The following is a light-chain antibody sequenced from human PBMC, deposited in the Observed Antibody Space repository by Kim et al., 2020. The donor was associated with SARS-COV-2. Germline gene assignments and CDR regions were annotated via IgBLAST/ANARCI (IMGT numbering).Light chain of an antibody. Sequence: QSVLTQAPSASGTPGQRVTISCSGSTSNIGTNAVSWYQKLPGTAPKLLVYGNTQRPAGVPDRFSGSKSGASASLAISGLQSEDEADYYCAAWDDSLSGVIFGGGTQLTVL. J-gene: IGLJ2*01. CDR1: TSNIGTNA. V-gene: IGLV1-44*01. CDR3: AAWDDSLSGVI. CDR2: GNT.